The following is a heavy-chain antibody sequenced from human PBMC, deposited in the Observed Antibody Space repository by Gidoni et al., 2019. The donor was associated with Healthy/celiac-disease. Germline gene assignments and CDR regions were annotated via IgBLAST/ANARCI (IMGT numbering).Heavy chain of an antibody. Sequence: QVQHVRSGAEVKKPASSVKVSCTAAGGTLSSYATSWVRQDQRQGLGWMGGIIPYFGTRNYAQKSQGSGMITADESTSTAYMELSSLRSEDTAVYYCARDPDLWLGEVPGDAFDLWGQGTMVTVSS. CDR3: ARDPDLWLGEVPGDAFDL. D-gene: IGHD5-12*01. CDR1: GGTLSSYA. V-gene: IGHV1-69*01. CDR2: IIPYFGTR. J-gene: IGHJ3*01.